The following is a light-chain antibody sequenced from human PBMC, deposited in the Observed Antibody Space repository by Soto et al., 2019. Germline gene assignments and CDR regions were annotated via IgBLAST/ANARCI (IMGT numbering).Light chain of an antibody. CDR3: QQYDSVFT. Sequence: DIQMTQSPSSLSASVGDRVTITCRASQSIGDYLNWYQQKPGKAPKLLIYGASNLETGVPSRFSGSGSGTDFTFTISSLQAEDIATYFCQQYDSVFTFGQGTRLEIK. J-gene: IGKJ5*01. CDR1: QSIGDY. CDR2: GAS. V-gene: IGKV1-33*01.